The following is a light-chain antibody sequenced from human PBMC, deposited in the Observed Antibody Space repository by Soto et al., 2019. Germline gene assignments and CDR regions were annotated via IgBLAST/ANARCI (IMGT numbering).Light chain of an antibody. CDR2: EVS. Sequence: QSALTQPASVSGSPGQSITISCTGTSSVVGSYNLVSWYQQHPGKAPKLMIYEVSKRPSGVSNRFSGSKSGNTASLTISGLQAEDEADYYCCSHAGSSVYVFGTGTKVTVL. V-gene: IGLV2-23*02. CDR1: SSVVGSYNL. J-gene: IGLJ1*01. CDR3: CSHAGSSVYV.